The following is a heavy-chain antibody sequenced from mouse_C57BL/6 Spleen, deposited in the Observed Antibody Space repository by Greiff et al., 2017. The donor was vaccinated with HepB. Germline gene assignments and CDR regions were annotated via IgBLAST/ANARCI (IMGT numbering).Heavy chain of an antibody. CDR2: IRSKSNNYAT. D-gene: IGHD1-1*01. CDR3: VGHWGYDGSSDYWYFDV. V-gene: IGHV10-1*01. Sequence: EVQLVESGGGLVQPKGSLKLSCAASGFSFNTYAMNWVRQAPGKGLEWVARIRSKSNNYATYYADSVKDRFTISRDDSESMLHLQMNNLKTEDTAMYDCVGHWGYDGSSDYWYFDVWGTGTTVTVSS. J-gene: IGHJ1*03. CDR1: GFSFNTYA.